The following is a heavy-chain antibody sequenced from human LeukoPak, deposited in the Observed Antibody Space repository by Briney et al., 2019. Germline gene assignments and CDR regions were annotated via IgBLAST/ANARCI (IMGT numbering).Heavy chain of an antibody. D-gene: IGHD6-13*01. J-gene: IGHJ4*02. Sequence: GGSLTLSCAASGFTVSRSYMSWVRLAPEKGMEWVLIIIHASTTYYSDAVKGRFIISTDNSKNTVYPQVNSLRDEDTAVYYCARDLEAANTYYFDYWGQGTMVTVSS. CDR2: IIHASTT. CDR3: ARDLEAANTYYFDY. V-gene: IGHV3-66*01. CDR1: GFTVSRSY.